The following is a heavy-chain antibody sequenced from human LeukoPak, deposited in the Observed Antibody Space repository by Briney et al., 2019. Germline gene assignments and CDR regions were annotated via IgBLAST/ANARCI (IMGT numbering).Heavy chain of an antibody. CDR3: ARGYSSSWLSP. CDR1: GGSISSGGYY. Sequence: SETLSLTCTVSGGSISSGGYYWSWIRQPPGKGLEWIGYIYYSGSTNYNPSLKSRVTISVDTSKNQFSLKLSSVTAADTAVYYCARGYSSSWLSPWGQGTLVTVSS. V-gene: IGHV4-61*08. J-gene: IGHJ5*02. D-gene: IGHD6-13*01. CDR2: IYYSGST.